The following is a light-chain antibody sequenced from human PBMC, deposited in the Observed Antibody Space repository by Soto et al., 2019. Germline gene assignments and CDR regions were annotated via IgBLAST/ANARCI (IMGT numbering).Light chain of an antibody. Sequence: ELVLTQSPATLSMSPGERATLSCRASQSVSGSYLAWYQQKPGQAPRVLIYSTSTRAPGIPDRFSGSGSGTAFTLIISRLEPEDFAISYCQQYAGSWTFGQGTKVEVK. CDR2: STS. J-gene: IGKJ1*01. CDR3: QQYAGSWT. CDR1: QSVSGSY. V-gene: IGKV3-20*01.